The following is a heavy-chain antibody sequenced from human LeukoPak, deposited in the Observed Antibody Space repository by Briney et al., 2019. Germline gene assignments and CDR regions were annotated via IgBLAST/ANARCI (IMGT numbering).Heavy chain of an antibody. V-gene: IGHV4-59*12. CDR3: ARVGIAARSKPFDY. CDR2: IYYSGST. J-gene: IGHJ4*02. Sequence: SETLSLTCTVSGGSISRYYWSWIRQPPGKGLEWFGYIYYSGSTNYNPSLKSLVTISVDTSKNQFSLELSSVTAADTAVYYCARVGIAARSKPFDYWGQGTLVTVSS. D-gene: IGHD6-6*01. CDR1: GGSISRYY.